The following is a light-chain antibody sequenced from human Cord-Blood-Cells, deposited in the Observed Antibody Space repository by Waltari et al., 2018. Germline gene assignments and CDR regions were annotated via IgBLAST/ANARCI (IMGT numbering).Light chain of an antibody. CDR1: QSLLHSTGYNY. CDR3: MQALQTPRT. J-gene: IGKJ1*01. Sequence: DIVMTQSPLSLPVTPGEPASISCRSSQSLLHSTGYNYLDWYLQKPWQSPQLLIYLGSNRASGVPDRFSGSGSGTDFTLKISRVEAEYVGVYYCMQALQTPRTFGQGTKVEIK. CDR2: LGS. V-gene: IGKV2-28*01.